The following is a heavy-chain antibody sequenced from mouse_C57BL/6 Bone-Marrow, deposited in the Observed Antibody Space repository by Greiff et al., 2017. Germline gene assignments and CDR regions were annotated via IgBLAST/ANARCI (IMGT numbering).Heavy chain of an antibody. CDR1: GFNIKAYY. J-gene: IGHJ3*01. V-gene: IGHV14-2*01. CDR3: GDDLFAY. D-gene: IGHD2-3*01. CDR2: IDPEYGET. Sequence: EVKLMESGAELVKPGASVKLSCTASGFNIKAYYMHWVKQRTEQGLEWIGRIDPEYGETKYAPTFQGKATITADTSSNTAYLHLSGLTSEDTAVYYCGDDLFAYWGQGTLVTVSA.